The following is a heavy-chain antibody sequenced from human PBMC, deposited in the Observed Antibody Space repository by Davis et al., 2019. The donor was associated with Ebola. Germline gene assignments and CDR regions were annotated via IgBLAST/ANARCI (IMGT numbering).Heavy chain of an antibody. J-gene: IGHJ4*02. Sequence: HTGGSLRLSCAASGFRGSTYWMHGVRQAPGKGLAWVSRITGDGSSTDYADSVKGRFSISRDNAKNTLYLQMNSLRHEDTDVYYCARGIAVDQPWYWGQGTLLPVSS. V-gene: IGHV3-74*01. CDR1: GFRGSTYW. CDR2: ITGDGSST. CDR3: ARGIAVDQPWY. D-gene: IGHD2-21*01.